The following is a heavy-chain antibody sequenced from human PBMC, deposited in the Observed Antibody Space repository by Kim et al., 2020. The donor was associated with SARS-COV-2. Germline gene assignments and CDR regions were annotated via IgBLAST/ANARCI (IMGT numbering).Heavy chain of an antibody. D-gene: IGHD7-27*01. V-gene: IGHV4-34*01. J-gene: IGHJ4*02. CDR3: ARGHTGDFDY. CDR2: T. Sequence: TSPTPSLTSRVTISVDTSKRRFSLKLSSVTAADTAVYYCARGHTGDFDYWGQGTLVTVSS.